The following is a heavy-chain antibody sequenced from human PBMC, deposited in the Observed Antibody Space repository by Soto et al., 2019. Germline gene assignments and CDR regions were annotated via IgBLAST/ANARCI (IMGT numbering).Heavy chain of an antibody. CDR3: ARVDGYTYPNDY. CDR2: ITSRSDDV. V-gene: IGHV3-21*01. D-gene: IGHD5-12*01. CDR1: GFTFSGYG. Sequence: GGSLRLSCAASGFTFSGYGMNWVRQAPGKGLEWVSSITSRSDDVYYADSLKGRFTISRDNAKNSLYLQMNSLRAEDTAVYYCARVDGYTYPNDYWGQGTLVTVSS. J-gene: IGHJ4*02.